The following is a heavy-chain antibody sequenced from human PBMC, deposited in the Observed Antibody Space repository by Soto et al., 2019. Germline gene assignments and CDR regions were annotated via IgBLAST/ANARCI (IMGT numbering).Heavy chain of an antibody. Sequence: PSETLSLTCTVSGDSISSNSYYWGWIRQPPGTGLEWIGDIYYSGTTHYNPSLKSWVTISINTTKNQYFLHLRSVTAAATPVYYRARLKGGFLATTDNRIDPWGQGTRVTVSS. V-gene: IGHV4-39*01. J-gene: IGHJ5*02. CDR2: IYYSGTT. CDR3: ARLKGGFLATTDNRIDP. D-gene: IGHD5-12*01. CDR1: GDSISSNSYY.